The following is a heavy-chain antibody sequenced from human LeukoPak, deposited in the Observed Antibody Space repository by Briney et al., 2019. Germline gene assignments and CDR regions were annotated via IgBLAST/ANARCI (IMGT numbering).Heavy chain of an antibody. CDR1: GFTFSSYW. J-gene: IGHJ4*02. V-gene: IGHV3-7*01. Sequence: GGSLRPSCAASGFTFSSYWMSWVRQAPGKGLEWVANIKQDGSEKYYVDSVKGRFTISRNNAKNSLYLQMNSLRAEDTAVYYCARGGYSGSYYSDYWGQGTLVTVSS. D-gene: IGHD1-26*01. CDR3: ARGGYSGSYYSDY. CDR2: IKQDGSEK.